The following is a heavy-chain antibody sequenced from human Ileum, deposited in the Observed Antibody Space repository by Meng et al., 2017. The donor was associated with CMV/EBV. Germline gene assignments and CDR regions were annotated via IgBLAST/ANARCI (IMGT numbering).Heavy chain of an antibody. CDR2: LILMLGVT. Sequence: SVKVSCKASGGTFSSYTVTWVRQAPGLGLEWMGRLILMLGVTNYAQKFQGRFTITADKSTTTAYMELSSLTSEDTAVYYCALNGHSGRSHWGQGTVVTVSS. J-gene: IGHJ4*02. V-gene: IGHV1-69*02. CDR1: GGTFSSYT. D-gene: IGHD1-26*01. CDR3: ALNGHSGRSH.